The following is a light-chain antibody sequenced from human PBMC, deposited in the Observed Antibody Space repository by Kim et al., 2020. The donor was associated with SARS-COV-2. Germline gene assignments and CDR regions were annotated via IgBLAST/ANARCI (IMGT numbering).Light chain of an antibody. J-gene: IGLJ3*02. Sequence: QPVLTQSTSASASLGASVKLTCTLSSGHSSYAIAWHQQQPEKGPRYLMKLNSDGSHSKGDGIPDRFSGSSSGAERYLTISSLQSEDEADYYCQTWGTGTWVFGGWTKLTVL. CDR2: LNSDGSH. CDR1: SGHSSYA. CDR3: QTWGTGTWV. V-gene: IGLV4-69*01.